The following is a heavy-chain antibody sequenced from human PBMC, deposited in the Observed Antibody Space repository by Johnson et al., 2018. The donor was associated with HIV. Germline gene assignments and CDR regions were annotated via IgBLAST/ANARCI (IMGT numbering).Heavy chain of an antibody. J-gene: IGHJ3*02. CDR2: IKSKTDGGTT. D-gene: IGHD1-26*01. CDR3: TTPSGSYVSSYDAFDI. Sequence: VQLVESGGGVVRPGGSLRLSCVASGFTLDDYDMSWVRQTPGKVLEWVGRIKSKTDGGTTDYAAPVKGRFTISRDDSKNTLYLQMNSLKTEDTAVYYCTTPSGSYVSSYDAFDIWGQGTMVTVSS. V-gene: IGHV3-15*01. CDR1: GFTLDDYD.